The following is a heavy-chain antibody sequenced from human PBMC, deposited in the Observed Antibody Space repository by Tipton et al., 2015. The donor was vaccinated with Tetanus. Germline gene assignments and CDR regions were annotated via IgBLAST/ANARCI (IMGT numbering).Heavy chain of an antibody. J-gene: IGHJ6*02. CDR2: IYYSGST. CDR3: ARDHGITWGGMGYYYGMDV. Sequence: LRLSCAASGFTFSAYYMSWIRQPPGKGLESIGYIYYSGSTYYNPSLKSRVTISVDTSKNQFSLRLSSVTAADTAVYYCARDHGITWGGMGYYYGMDVWGQGTTVTVSS. V-gene: IGHV4-30-4*08. D-gene: IGHD3-16*01. CDR1: GFTFSAYY.